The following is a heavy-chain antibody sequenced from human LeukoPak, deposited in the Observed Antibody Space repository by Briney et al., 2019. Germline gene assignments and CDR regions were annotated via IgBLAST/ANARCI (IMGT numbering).Heavy chain of an antibody. J-gene: IGHJ5*02. CDR2: INHSGST. CDR3: ARGEGRAIFGVVIISFWFDP. Sequence: PSETLSLTCAVYGGSFSGYYWSWIRQPPGKGLEWIGEINHSGSTNYNPSLKSRVTISVDTSKNQFSLKLSSVTAADTAVYYCARGEGRAIFGVVIISFWFDPWGQGTLVTVSS. CDR1: GGSFSGYY. D-gene: IGHD3-3*01. V-gene: IGHV4-34*01.